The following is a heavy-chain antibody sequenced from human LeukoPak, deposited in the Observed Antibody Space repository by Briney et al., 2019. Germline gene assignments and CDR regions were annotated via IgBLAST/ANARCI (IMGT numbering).Heavy chain of an antibody. J-gene: IGHJ4*02. D-gene: IGHD1-14*01. CDR1: GYTFTSYD. V-gene: IGHV1-8*01. CDR2: MNPNSGNT. Sequence: ASVKVSCKASGYTFTSYDINWVRQATGQGLEWMGWMNPNSGNTGYAQKFQGTVTMTRNTSISTAYMELSSLRSEDTAVYYCARSLPGPFPSHDYWGQGTLVTVSS. CDR3: ARSLPGPFPSHDY.